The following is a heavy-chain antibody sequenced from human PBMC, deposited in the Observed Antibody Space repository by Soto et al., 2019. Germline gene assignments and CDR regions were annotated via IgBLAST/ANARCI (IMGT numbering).Heavy chain of an antibody. V-gene: IGHV1-69*02. Sequence: QVQLVQSGAEVKMLGSSVKVSCKASGGTFSSYTISWVRQAPGQGLEWMGRIIPILGIANYAQKFQGRVTITADKSTSTAYMELSSLRSEDTAVYYCAREYGGYDQTHYFDSWGQGTLVTVSS. CDR3: AREYGGYDQTHYFDS. J-gene: IGHJ4*02. D-gene: IGHD5-12*01. CDR2: IIPILGIA. CDR1: GGTFSSYT.